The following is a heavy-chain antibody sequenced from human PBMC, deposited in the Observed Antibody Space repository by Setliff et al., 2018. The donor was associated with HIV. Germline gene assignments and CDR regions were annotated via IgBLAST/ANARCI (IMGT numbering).Heavy chain of an antibody. CDR3: ARNPTVGMDV. V-gene: IGHV3-20*04. CDR2: ISWSGSGI. J-gene: IGHJ6*02. D-gene: IGHD1-1*01. CDR1: GFKFDDYG. Sequence: GGSLRLSCAASGFKFDDYGMSWVRQGPGKGLEWVAGISWSGSGIGYGDSVKGRSTISRDDDRNFLFLQMNSLRAEDTAIYFCARNPTVGMDVWGQGTTVTVSS.